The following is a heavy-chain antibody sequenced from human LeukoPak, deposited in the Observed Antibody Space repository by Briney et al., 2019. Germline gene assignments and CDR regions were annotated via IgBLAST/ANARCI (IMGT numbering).Heavy chain of an antibody. V-gene: IGHV1-18*01. J-gene: IGHJ6*03. CDR1: GYTFTSYG. CDR2: ISAYNGNT. CDR3: ARGSYDFWSGYYTYTGYYYMDV. Sequence: ASVKVSCKASGYTFTSYGISWVRQAPGQGLEWMGWISAYNGNTNYAQKLQGRVTMTTDTSTSTAYMELRSLRSDDTAMYYCARGSYDFWSGYYTYTGYYYMDVWGKGTTVTVSS. D-gene: IGHD3-3*01.